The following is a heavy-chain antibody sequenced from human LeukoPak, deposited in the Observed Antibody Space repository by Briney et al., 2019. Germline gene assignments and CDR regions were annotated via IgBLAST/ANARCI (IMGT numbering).Heavy chain of an antibody. CDR2: INHSGST. V-gene: IGHV4-34*01. CDR1: GGSFNGYY. D-gene: IGHD5-18*01. CDR3: ARGRIQLWTNFDY. J-gene: IGHJ4*02. Sequence: SETLSLTCAVYGGSFNGYYWSWIRQPPGKGLEWIGEINHSGSTNYNPSLKSRVTISVDTSKNQFSLKLSSVTAADTAVYYCARGRIQLWTNFDYWGQGTLVTVSS.